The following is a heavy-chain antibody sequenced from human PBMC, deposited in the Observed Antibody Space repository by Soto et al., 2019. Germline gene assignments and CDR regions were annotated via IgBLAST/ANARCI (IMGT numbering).Heavy chain of an antibody. V-gene: IGHV3-23*01. J-gene: IGHJ4*02. CDR1: GFTFSSYA. D-gene: IGHD1-26*01. CDR3: ARRGSGSYYAC. CDR2: ISGSGGST. Sequence: EVQLLESGGGLVQPGGSLRLSCAASGFTFSSYAMRWVRQAPGKGLEWVSAISGSGGSTYYADSVKGRFTVSRYTSKNTLYLQMNSPTAEDTAVYYGARRGSGSYYACWGQGTLVTVSS.